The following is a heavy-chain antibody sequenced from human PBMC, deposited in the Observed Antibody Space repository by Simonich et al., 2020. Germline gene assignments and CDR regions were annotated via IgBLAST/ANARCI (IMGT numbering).Heavy chain of an antibody. Sequence: EVQLVESGGGLVQRGGSLRRSFAASGFTFRSYWMHWVRQAPGKGLVLVSRIKSDGSSTSDADSMQGRFTIARDNAKNTLYLQMNSLGAEDTAVYYCASFNVVPAADAFDIWGQGTMVTVSS. CDR3: ASFNVVPAADAFDI. D-gene: IGHD2-2*01. V-gene: IGHV3-74*01. CDR2: IKSDGSST. CDR1: GFTFRSYW. J-gene: IGHJ3*02.